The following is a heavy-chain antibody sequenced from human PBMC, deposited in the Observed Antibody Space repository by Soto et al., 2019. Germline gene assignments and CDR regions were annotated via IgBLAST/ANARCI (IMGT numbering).Heavy chain of an antibody. CDR3: AFGNLSYYFDF. Sequence: GGSLRLSCAASKFTVINNYMTWVRQAPGKGLEWVSVIYSGGSTYYADSVKGRFTISRDNSKNTLYLQMNSLRAEDTAVYHCAFGNLSYYFDFWGQGTPVTVSS. CDR1: KFTVINNY. CDR2: IYSGGST. D-gene: IGHD3-16*01. J-gene: IGHJ4*02. V-gene: IGHV3-53*01.